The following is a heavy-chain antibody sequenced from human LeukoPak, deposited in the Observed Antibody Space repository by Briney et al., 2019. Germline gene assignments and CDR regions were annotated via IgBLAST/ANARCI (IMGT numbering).Heavy chain of an antibody. CDR3: ARDVGSYYYYYGMDV. CDR2: IIPILGIA. V-gene: IGHV1-69*04. CDR1: GGTFSSYA. J-gene: IGHJ6*02. D-gene: IGHD1-26*01. Sequence: SVKVPCKASGGTFSSYAISWVRQAPGQGLEWMGRIIPILGIANYAQKFQGRVTITADKSTSTAYTELSSLRSEDTAVYYCARDVGSYYYYYGMDVWGQGTTVTVSS.